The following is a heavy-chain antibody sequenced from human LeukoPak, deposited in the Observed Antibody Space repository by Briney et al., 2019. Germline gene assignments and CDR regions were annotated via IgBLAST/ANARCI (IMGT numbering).Heavy chain of an antibody. CDR1: GFSLNSAA. V-gene: IGHV3-23*01. Sequence: GGSLRLSCAASGFSLNSAAMTWVRQAPGKGLEWVSLVSSSGANTYYADSVKGRFTISRDNSKNTVYLQMNSLRAEDTAIYYCAKDIRGSYWGQGTLVTVSS. D-gene: IGHD3-10*01. CDR3: AKDIRGSY. CDR2: VSSSGANT. J-gene: IGHJ4*02.